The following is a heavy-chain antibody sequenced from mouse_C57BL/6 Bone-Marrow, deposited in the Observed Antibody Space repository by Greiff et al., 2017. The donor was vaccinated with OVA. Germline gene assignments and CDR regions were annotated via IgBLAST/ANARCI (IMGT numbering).Heavy chain of an antibody. D-gene: IGHD3-3*01. CDR2: IWSGGST. CDR3: ARKGTGAY. J-gene: IGHJ3*01. V-gene: IGHV2-2*01. Sequence: QVQLKQSGPGLVQPSQSLSITCTVSGFSLTSYGVHWVRQSPGKGLEWLGVIWSGGSTDYNAAFISRLSISKDNSKSQVFFKMNSQQADDTAIYYCARKGTGAYWGQGTLVTVSA. CDR1: GFSLTSYG.